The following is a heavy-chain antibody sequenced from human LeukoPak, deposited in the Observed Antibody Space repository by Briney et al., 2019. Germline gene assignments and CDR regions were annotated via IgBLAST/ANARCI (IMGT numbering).Heavy chain of an antibody. D-gene: IGHD3-3*01. Sequence: SETLSLTCTVSGGSISSYYWSWIRQPPGKGLEWIGYIYYSGSTNYNPSLKSRVTISVDTSKNQFSLKLSSVTAADTAVYYCARFYYDFWSGYYYGMDVWGQGTTVTVSS. J-gene: IGHJ6*02. CDR2: IYYSGST. V-gene: IGHV4-59*01. CDR1: GGSISSYY. CDR3: ARFYYDFWSGYYYGMDV.